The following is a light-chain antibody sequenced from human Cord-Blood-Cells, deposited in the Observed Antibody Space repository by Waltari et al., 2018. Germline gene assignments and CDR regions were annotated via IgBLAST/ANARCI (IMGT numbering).Light chain of an antibody. V-gene: IGLV3-19*01. CDR1: SLRRYY. CDR3: NSRDSSGNHYV. CDR2: GKN. Sequence: SELTQDSAVSVALGQTVRITCQVDSLRRYYACGYQQKPGQAPVLAIYGKNNRPSGIPDLFAVSSSGNTASVTITGAQAEDEADYYCNSRDSSGNHYVFGTGTKVTVL. J-gene: IGLJ1*01.